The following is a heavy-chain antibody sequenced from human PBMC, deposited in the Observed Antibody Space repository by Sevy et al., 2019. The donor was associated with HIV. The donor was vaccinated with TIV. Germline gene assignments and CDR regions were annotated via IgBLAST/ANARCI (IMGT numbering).Heavy chain of an antibody. CDR2: IFPDDSET. D-gene: IGHD3-22*01. CDR1: GYSFTSHW. CDR3: ATSRSGYFDSSGYYIY. Sequence: GESLKISCKGSGYSFTSHWIGWVRHMPGKGLEWMGIIFPDDSETRYSPSFQGQVTFPADKSINTAYRQWGSLKASDTAMYYCATSRSGYFDSSGYYIYWGQGTLVTVSS. J-gene: IGHJ4*02. V-gene: IGHV5-51*01.